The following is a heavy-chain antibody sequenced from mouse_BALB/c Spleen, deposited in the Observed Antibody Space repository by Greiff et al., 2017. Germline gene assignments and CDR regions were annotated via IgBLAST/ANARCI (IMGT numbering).Heavy chain of an antibody. CDR1: GYTFTDYA. V-gene: IGHV1-67*01. J-gene: IGHJ4*01. D-gene: IGHD2-1*01. CDR3: AREGGNYPLAMDY. Sequence: VKLMESGPEVVRPGVSVKISCKGSGYTFTDYAMHWVKQSHSKSLEWIGVISTYNGNTNYNQKFKGKATMTVDKSSSTAYMELARLTSEDSAIYYCAREGGNYPLAMDYWGQGTSVTVSS. CDR2: ISTYNGNT.